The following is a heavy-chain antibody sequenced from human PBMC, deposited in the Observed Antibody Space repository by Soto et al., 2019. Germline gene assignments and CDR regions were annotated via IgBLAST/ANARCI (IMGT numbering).Heavy chain of an antibody. V-gene: IGHV3-48*01. CDR1: GFTFSSYS. CDR3: ARHPERIAEIGWFDP. CDR2: ISSSSSTI. J-gene: IGHJ5*02. Sequence: GESLKISCAASGFTFSSYSMNWVRQAPGKGLEWVSYISSSSSTIYYADSVKGRFTISRDNAKNSLNLQMNSLRAEDTAVYYCARHPERIAEIGWFDPWGQGTLVTVSS. D-gene: IGHD6-13*01.